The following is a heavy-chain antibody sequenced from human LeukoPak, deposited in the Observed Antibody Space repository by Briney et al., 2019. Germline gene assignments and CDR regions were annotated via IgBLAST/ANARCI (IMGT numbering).Heavy chain of an antibody. V-gene: IGHV3-74*01. Sequence: PGGSLRLSCAASGFTFDDYGMSWVRQVPGKGLVWVSLINSDGSSASYADSVKGRFTVSRDNQNTVYLQMNSLRVEDTAVYYCTRGRVGGIDYWGQGTLVTVSS. CDR2: INSDGSSA. D-gene: IGHD1-26*01. CDR1: GFTFDDYG. CDR3: TRGRVGGIDY. J-gene: IGHJ4*02.